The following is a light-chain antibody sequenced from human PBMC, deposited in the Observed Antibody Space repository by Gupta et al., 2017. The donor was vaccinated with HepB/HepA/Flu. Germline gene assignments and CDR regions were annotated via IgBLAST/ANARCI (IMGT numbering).Light chain of an antibody. CDR3: QQANSFPWT. Sequence: DIQMTQSPSSVSASVRDRVTITSRASQGLSSGLAWYQQKPGKAPKLPIYGASSLQSGVPSRFSGSGSVRDFTLTIISLHPEDFGTYFCQQANSFPWTFGQGTKVEIK. V-gene: IGKV1-12*01. J-gene: IGKJ1*01. CDR1: QGLSSG. CDR2: GAS.